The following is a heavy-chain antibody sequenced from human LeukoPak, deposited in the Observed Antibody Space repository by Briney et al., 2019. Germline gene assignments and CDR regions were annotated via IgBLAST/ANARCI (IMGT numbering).Heavy chain of an antibody. Sequence: GASVKVSCKASGGTFSSYAISWVRQAPGQGLEWMGGIIPIFGTANYAQKFQGRVTITADKSTSTAYMELSSLRSEDTAVYYCAREGSYGSFYFDYWGQGTLVTVSS. CDR3: AREGSYGSFYFDY. V-gene: IGHV1-69*06. CDR1: GGTFSSYA. D-gene: IGHD5-18*01. CDR2: IIPIFGTA. J-gene: IGHJ4*02.